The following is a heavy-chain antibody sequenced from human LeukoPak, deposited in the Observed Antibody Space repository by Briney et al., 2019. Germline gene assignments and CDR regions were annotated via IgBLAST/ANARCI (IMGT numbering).Heavy chain of an antibody. V-gene: IGHV3-48*03. CDR1: GLTISSYE. J-gene: IGHJ1*01. CDR3: IPPAAGLRRTISTEYFQH. Sequence: GSLRLSCAAAGLTISSYEMYWVRQAPGKGLEWVSYVSIAGEIIYYADSVKGRFTISRDNANKSLYLRMSSLRVEDTAIYYCIPPAAGLRRTISTEYFQHWGQGALVTVSS. D-gene: IGHD6-13*01. CDR2: VSIAGEII.